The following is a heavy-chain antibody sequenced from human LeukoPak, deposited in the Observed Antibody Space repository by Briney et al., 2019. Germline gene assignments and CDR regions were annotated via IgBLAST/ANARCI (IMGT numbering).Heavy chain of an antibody. D-gene: IGHD3-10*01. CDR2: MYTSGST. CDR3: ARDSSRYGSGSYYKPFYYYYYYMDV. Sequence: SETLSLTCTVSGGSISSSSYYWSWIRQPAGQGLEYIGRMYTSGSTNYNPSLKSRVTISVDTSKNQFSLKLSSVTAADTAVYYCARDSSRYGSGSYYKPFYYYYYYMDVWGKGTTVTISS. J-gene: IGHJ6*03. CDR1: GGSISSSSYY. V-gene: IGHV4-61*02.